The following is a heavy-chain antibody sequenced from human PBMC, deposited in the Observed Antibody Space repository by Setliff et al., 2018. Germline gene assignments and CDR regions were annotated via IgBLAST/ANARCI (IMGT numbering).Heavy chain of an antibody. CDR1: GGTFSSYG. V-gene: IGHV1-69*13. D-gene: IGHD6-19*01. Sequence: ASVKVSCKASGGTFSSYGISWVRQAPGQGLEWMGGIIPIFGTAIYAQKFQGRVTITADESTSTAYMELSSLRSEDTAVYYCASGRNGYSSGWSRPYFDYWGQGTLVTVSS. CDR2: IIPIFGTA. J-gene: IGHJ4*02. CDR3: ASGRNGYSSGWSRPYFDY.